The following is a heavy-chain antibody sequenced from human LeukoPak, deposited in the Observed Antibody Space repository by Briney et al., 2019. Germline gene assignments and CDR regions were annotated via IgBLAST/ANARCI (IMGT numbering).Heavy chain of an antibody. V-gene: IGHV3-23*01. D-gene: IGHD4-23*01. CDR1: GFTFSSYD. J-gene: IGHJ4*02. CDR2: ISGSGGST. Sequence: AGGSLRLSCAASGFTFSSYDMTWVRQAPGKGLEWVSAISGSGGSTYYADSVKGRFTISRDNSKNTLYLQMNSLRAEDTAVYYCAKWSPYGGNPGYWGQGTLVTVSS. CDR3: AKWSPYGGNPGY.